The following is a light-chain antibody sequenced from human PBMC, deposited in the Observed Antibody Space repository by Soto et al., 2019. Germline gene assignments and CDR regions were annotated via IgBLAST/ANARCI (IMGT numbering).Light chain of an antibody. CDR3: QQYDTWPPGT. Sequence: EIVMTQSPATLSVSPGERASLSCRASQSVSSNLAWYQQKPGQAPWLLIYGASTRATGIPARFSGSGSGTEFTLTISSLQSGDVAVYYCQQYDTWPPGTFGQGTKVEIK. CDR1: QSVSSN. V-gene: IGKV3-15*01. CDR2: GAS. J-gene: IGKJ1*01.